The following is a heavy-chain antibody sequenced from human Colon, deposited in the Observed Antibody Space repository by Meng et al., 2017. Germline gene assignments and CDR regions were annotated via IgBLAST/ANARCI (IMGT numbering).Heavy chain of an antibody. J-gene: IGHJ3*02. CDR1: GFTFRAST. CDR3: SSRWDIVSMISEEAFDI. V-gene: IGHV3-73*01. Sequence: GGSLRLSCTFSGFTFRASTIHWVRQASGKGLGWLGRIRSKPKGYATTYAASVEGRFTSSRDDANNTAYLHMNSLRTDDTAVYYCSSRWDIVSMISEEAFDIWGQGTMVTVSS. CDR2: IRSKPKGYAT. D-gene: IGHD5/OR15-5a*01.